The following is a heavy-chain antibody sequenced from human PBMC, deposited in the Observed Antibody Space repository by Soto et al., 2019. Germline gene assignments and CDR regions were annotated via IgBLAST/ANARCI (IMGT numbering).Heavy chain of an antibody. J-gene: IGHJ3*01. CDR3: ARGGRDGFDL. CDR2: IYITGST. CDR1: GGSIGTSY. V-gene: IGHV4-4*07. D-gene: IGHD3-10*01. Sequence: SETLSLTCSVCGGSIGTSYWTWIRQTAGTGLGWIGRIYITGSTNIHPALKSRVDMSVDTAKNQFSLKLTSATAADTAVYYCARGGRDGFDLWVQGTMVTVSS.